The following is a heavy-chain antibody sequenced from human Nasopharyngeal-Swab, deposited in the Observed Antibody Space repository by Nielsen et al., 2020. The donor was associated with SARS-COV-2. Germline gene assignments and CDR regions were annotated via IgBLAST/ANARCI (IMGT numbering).Heavy chain of an antibody. J-gene: IGHJ4*02. Sequence: SVTLSLTCAVTRSSFSAYYFSLIRHTTGKGLEWIRELSDSGSTNYNPSLKSQVTISVAPAKNQFSLKMRSVTAADTALFCCASLWVPGNYFDYWGQGTPVTVSS. CDR2: LSDSGST. D-gene: IGHD3-10*01. CDR3: ASLWVPGNYFDY. CDR1: RSSFSAYY. V-gene: IGHV4-34*01.